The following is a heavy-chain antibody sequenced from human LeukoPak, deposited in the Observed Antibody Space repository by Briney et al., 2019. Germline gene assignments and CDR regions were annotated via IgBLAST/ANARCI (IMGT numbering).Heavy chain of an antibody. CDR1: GGSISSGDYY. Sequence: ASETLSLTCTVSGGSISSGDYYWSWIRQPPGKGLEWIGYIYYSGSTYYNPSLKSRVTISVDTSKNQFSLKLSSVTAADTAVYYCAREVEDTVTTSFDYWGQGTLVTVSS. D-gene: IGHD4-17*01. CDR3: AREVEDTVTTSFDY. J-gene: IGHJ4*02. V-gene: IGHV4-30-4*08. CDR2: IYYSGST.